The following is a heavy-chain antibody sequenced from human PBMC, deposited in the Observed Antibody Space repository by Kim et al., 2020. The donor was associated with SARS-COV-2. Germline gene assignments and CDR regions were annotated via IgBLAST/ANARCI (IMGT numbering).Heavy chain of an antibody. V-gene: IGHV3-23*01. CDR2: IFGSGGSTT. CDR1: GFTLSSNA. CDR3: AKDRFTTSGVVGC. J-gene: IGHJ4*02. Sequence: GGSLRLSCAASGFTLSSNAMSWVRQAPGKGLEWLSTIFGSGGSTTYYADSVRGRFTISRDTSKNTLYLQMDSVRAEDTALYYCAKDRFTTSGVVGCWGQGTLVTVSS. D-gene: IGHD3-10*01.